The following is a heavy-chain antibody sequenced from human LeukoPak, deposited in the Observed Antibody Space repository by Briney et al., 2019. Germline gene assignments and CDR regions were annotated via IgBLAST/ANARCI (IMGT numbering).Heavy chain of an antibody. CDR1: GYSISSGYF. Sequence: PSETLSLNCAVSGYSISSGYFWGWIRQPPGKGLERIGSIHHSGSTYYNPSLKIRVTTSVDTSTNQFSLKLSSVTAADTAVYYCAREYGYSYGYGDYWGQGTLVTVSS. CDR3: AREYGYSYGYGDY. CDR2: IHHSGST. D-gene: IGHD5-18*01. V-gene: IGHV4-38-2*02. J-gene: IGHJ4*02.